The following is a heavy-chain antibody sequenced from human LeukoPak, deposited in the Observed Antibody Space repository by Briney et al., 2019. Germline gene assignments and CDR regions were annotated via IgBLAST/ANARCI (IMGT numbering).Heavy chain of an antibody. J-gene: IGHJ5*02. D-gene: IGHD3-9*01. Sequence: SETLSLTCAVSGGSISSNSYYWGWIRQPPGKGLEWIGSIYYSGSTYYNPSLKSRVTISVDTSKNQFSLKLSSVTAADTAVYYCARRQGETYYDVLTGYTRGVVFDPWGQGTLVTVSS. CDR1: GGSISSNSYY. V-gene: IGHV4-39*01. CDR3: ARRQGETYYDVLTGYTRGVVFDP. CDR2: IYYSGST.